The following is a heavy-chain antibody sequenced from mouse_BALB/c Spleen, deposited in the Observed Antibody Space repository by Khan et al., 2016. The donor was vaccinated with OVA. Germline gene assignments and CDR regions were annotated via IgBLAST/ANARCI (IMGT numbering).Heavy chain of an antibody. D-gene: IGHD1-1*01. CDR3: ARSYDGAWFAY. CDR2: IYPGSGST. V-gene: IGHV1-77*01. CDR1: GYTFTDYV. J-gene: IGHJ3*01. Sequence: VQLQESGPELVKPGTSVKMSCKASGYTFTDYVISWVKQRTGQGLEWIGEIYPGSGSTYYNGKFKGKATLTADKSSNTAYMQLSSLTSEDSAVXFWARSYDGAWFAYWGQGTLVTVSA.